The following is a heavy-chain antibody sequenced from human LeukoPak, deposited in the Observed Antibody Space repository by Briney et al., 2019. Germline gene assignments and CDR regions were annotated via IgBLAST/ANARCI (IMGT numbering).Heavy chain of an antibody. D-gene: IGHD4-17*01. CDR1: GGSISSYY. Sequence: SETLSLTCTVSGGSISSYYWSWIRQPPGKGLEWIGYIYYSGNTYYNPSLKSRVTISVDTSKNQFSLKLSSVTAADTAVYYCARNQRDYLFDYWGQGTLVTVSS. CDR2: IYYSGNT. CDR3: ARNQRDYLFDY. V-gene: IGHV4-59*08. J-gene: IGHJ4*02.